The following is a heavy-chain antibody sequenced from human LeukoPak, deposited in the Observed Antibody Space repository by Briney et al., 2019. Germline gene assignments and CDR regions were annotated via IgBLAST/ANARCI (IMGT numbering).Heavy chain of an antibody. CDR3: AKDRGYGSGSYIFDY. J-gene: IGHJ4*02. V-gene: IGHV3-23*01. D-gene: IGHD3-10*01. Sequence: GGSLRLSCAASGFTFRNHAMSWVRQAPGKGLEWVSGNTGSGVSTYYADSVKGRFTISRDNSKNTLYLQMNSLRAEDTAVYYCAKDRGYGSGSYIFDYWGQGTLVTVSS. CDR1: GFTFRNHA. CDR2: NTGSGVST.